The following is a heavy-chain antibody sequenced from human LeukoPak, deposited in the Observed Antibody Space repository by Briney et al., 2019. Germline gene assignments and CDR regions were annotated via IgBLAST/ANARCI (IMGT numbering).Heavy chain of an antibody. CDR2: INPSGGST. D-gene: IGHD3-3*01. J-gene: IGHJ4*02. CDR3: ARTPTYYDFWSGPYYFDY. V-gene: IGHV1-46*01. Sequence: GASVKVSCKASGYTFTSYYMHWVRQAPGQGLEWMGIINPSGGSTSYAQKFQGRVTMTRDTSTSTVYMELSSLRSEDTAVYYCARTPTYYDFWSGPYYFDYWGQGTLVTVSS. CDR1: GYTFTSYY.